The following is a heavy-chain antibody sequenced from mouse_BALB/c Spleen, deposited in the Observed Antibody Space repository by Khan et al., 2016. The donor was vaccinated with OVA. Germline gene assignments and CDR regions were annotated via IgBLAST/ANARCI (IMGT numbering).Heavy chain of an antibody. CDR3: TRGGGGIRFAY. CDR2: ISTYYGDA. V-gene: IGHV1S137*01. J-gene: IGHJ3*01. Sequence: QVQLKQSGAELVRPGVSVKISCKGSGYTFTDFTLHWVKKSHAMSLEWIGVISTYYGDATYNQRLKDKATMTVDKSSSKAYMGLARLKFEDSALYYGTRGGGGIRFAYWGQGTLVTVSA. CDR1: GYTFTDFT.